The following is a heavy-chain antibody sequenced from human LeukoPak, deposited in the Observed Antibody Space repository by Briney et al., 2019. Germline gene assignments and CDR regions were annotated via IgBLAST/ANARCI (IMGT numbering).Heavy chain of an antibody. Sequence: GGSLRLSCAASGFTFSSYAMSWVRQAPGKGLEWVSAISGSGGSTYYADSVKGRFTISRDNSKNTLYLQMNSLRAEDTAVYYCAKDILYGDYSLPFDPWGQGTLVTVSS. D-gene: IGHD4-17*01. CDR2: ISGSGGST. J-gene: IGHJ5*02. CDR3: AKDILYGDYSLPFDP. CDR1: GFTFSSYA. V-gene: IGHV3-23*01.